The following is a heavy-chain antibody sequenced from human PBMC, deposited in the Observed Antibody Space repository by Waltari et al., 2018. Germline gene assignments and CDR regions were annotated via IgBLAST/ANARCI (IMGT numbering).Heavy chain of an antibody. Sequence: EVQLVESGGGLVQPGGSLRLSCAASGFTFSSYAISWVRQAPGKGLEWVSAISGSGGSTYYADSVKGRFTISRDNSKNTLYLQMNSLRAEDTAVYYCAKTVKGYYGSGSYCDYWGQGTLVTVSS. J-gene: IGHJ4*02. CDR2: ISGSGGST. CDR3: AKTVKGYYGSGSYCDY. CDR1: GFTFSSYA. V-gene: IGHV3-23*04. D-gene: IGHD3-10*01.